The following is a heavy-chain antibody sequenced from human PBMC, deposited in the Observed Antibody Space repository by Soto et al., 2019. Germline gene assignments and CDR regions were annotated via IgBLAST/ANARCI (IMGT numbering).Heavy chain of an antibody. CDR2: ISTRGSTI. CDR1: GFTLSDYE. D-gene: IGHD1-26*01. CDR3: ARVRAGAANGYYGMDA. J-gene: IGHJ6*02. Sequence: PGGSLRLSCSASGFTLSDYELHWVRQAPGKGLEWVSYISTRGSTIYYADSVKGRFTISRDNAKNSLYLEVNRLRPEDTGVYYCARVRAGAANGYYGMDAWGQGTTVTVSS. V-gene: IGHV3-48*03.